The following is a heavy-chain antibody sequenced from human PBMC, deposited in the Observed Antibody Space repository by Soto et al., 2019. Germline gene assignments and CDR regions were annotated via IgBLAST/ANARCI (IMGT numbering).Heavy chain of an antibody. V-gene: IGHV3-48*02. CDR2: ISTRSNSI. D-gene: IGHD1-26*01. CDR1: GFTFSSYS. CDR3: ARVKYSGSYSPFDS. J-gene: IGHJ4*02. Sequence: EVQLVESGGALVQPGGSLRLSCAASGFTFSSYSMNWVRRAPGKGLEWVSYISTRSNSIYYADSVKGRFTISRDNAKNSLFLQMNSLRDEDTAVYFCARVKYSGSYSPFDSWGQGTLVTVSS.